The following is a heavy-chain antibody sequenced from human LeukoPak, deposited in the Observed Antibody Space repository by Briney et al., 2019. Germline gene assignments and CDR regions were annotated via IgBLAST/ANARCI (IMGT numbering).Heavy chain of an antibody. V-gene: IGHV1-18*01. CDR3: AGGPAKLPMYYFDY. J-gene: IGHJ4*02. CDR2: ISAYNGNT. Sequence: ASVKVSCKASGYTFTSYGISWVRQAPGQGPEWMGWISAYNGNTNYAQKLQGRVTMTTDTSTSTAYMELRSLRSDDTAVYYCAGGPAKLPMYYFDYWGQGTLVTVSS. D-gene: IGHD1-7*01. CDR1: GYTFTSYG.